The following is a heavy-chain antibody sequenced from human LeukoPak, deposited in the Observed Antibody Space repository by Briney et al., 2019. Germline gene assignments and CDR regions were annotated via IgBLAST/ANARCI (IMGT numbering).Heavy chain of an antibody. J-gene: IGHJ4*02. V-gene: IGHV4-39*02. CDR3: ARDSSGLNY. Sequence: SETLSLTCTVSGGSISSSSYYWGWIRQPPGKGLEWIGSIYYGGSTYYNPSLKSRVTISADTSKNQFSLKLSSVTAADTAVYYCARDSSGLNYWGQGTLVTVSS. CDR2: IYYGGST. CDR1: GGSISSSSYY. D-gene: IGHD6-19*01.